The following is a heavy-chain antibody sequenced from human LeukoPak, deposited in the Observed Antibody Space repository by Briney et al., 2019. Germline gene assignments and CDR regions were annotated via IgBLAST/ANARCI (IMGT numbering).Heavy chain of an antibody. CDR1: GGSISSSSYY. J-gene: IGHJ4*02. CDR2: IYYSGST. V-gene: IGHV4-39*01. D-gene: IGHD3-10*01. CDR3: ARHRYYYGSGIDY. Sequence: PSETLSLTCTVSGGSISSSSYYWGWIRQPPGKGLEWIGSIYYSGSTYYNPSLKSRVTISVDTSKNQFSLKLSSVTAADTAVYYCARHRYYYGSGIDYWGQGTLVTVSS.